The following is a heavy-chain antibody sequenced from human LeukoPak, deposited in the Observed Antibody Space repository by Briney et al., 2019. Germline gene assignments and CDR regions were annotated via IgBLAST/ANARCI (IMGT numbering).Heavy chain of an antibody. CDR3: ARPTQSYYYMDV. CDR1: GYTFTSYY. J-gene: IGHJ6*03. V-gene: IGHV1-46*01. Sequence: ASVKVSCKASGYTFTSYYTHWVRQAPGQGLEWMGIINPSGGATSYAQKFQGRVTMTRDTSTSTVYMELSSLRSEDTAVYYCARPTQSYYYMDVWGKGTTVTVSS. CDR2: INPSGGAT.